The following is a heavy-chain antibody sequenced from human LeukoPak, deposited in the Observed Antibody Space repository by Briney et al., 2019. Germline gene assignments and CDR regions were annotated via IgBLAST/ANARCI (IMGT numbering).Heavy chain of an antibody. D-gene: IGHD3-22*01. CDR2: IYYSESP. J-gene: IGHJ3*01. Sequence: SETLSLTCTVSGDSVSSTGYYWGWIRQPPGKGLEWIGTIYYSESPYYHPSLKSRVTMSEDTSRNQFSLRLSSVNAADTAVYYCAKAGARYSNSSDLYAFDVWGQETMVSVSS. CDR1: GDSVSSTGYY. V-gene: IGHV4-39*01. CDR3: AKAGARYSNSSDLYAFDV.